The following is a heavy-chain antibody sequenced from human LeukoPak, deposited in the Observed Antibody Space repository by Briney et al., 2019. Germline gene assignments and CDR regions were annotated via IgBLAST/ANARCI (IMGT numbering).Heavy chain of an antibody. J-gene: IGHJ3*02. D-gene: IGHD3-10*01. CDR3: ARDGAHAFDI. CDR2: ISGSGSST. V-gene: IGHV3-23*01. Sequence: GGSLKLSCAASGFTFSTYAMSWVRQAPGKGLEWVSGISGSGSSTYSADSVKGRFTISRDNSKNTLYLQMNSLRAEDTAVYYCARDGAHAFDIWGQGTMVTVSS. CDR1: GFTFSTYA.